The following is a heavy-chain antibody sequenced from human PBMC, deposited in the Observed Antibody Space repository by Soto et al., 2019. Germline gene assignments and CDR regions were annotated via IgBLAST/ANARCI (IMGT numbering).Heavy chain of an antibody. CDR2: ISSTSSYI. J-gene: IGHJ3*01. D-gene: IGHD1-26*01. V-gene: IGHV3-21*01. CDR1: GFTFSSYG. Sequence: GGSLRLSCAASGFTFSSYGLNWVRQAPGKGLEWVSSISSTSSYIFYADSVKGRFTISRGNAKNSLYLQMNSLRAEDTAVYYCARDREGVGAGLFWGQGTMVTVSS. CDR3: ARDREGVGAGLF.